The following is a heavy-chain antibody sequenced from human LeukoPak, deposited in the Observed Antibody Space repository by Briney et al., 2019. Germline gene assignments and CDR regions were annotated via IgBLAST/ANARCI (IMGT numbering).Heavy chain of an antibody. Sequence: GASVKVSCKASGYTFTSYYMHWVRQAPGQGLEWMGIINPSGGSTSYAQKFQGRVTMTRDTSTSTVYMELSSLRSEDTAVYYCARGGRPTYYYDSSGYYCRYWGQGTLVTVSS. V-gene: IGHV1-46*01. CDR3: ARGGRPTYYYDSSGYYCRY. CDR2: INPSGGST. CDR1: GYTFTSYY. D-gene: IGHD3-22*01. J-gene: IGHJ4*02.